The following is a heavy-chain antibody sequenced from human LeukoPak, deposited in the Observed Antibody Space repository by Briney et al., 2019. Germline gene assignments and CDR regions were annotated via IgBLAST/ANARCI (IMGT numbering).Heavy chain of an antibody. CDR3: ARPRTERYYYYMDV. V-gene: IGHV1-69*01. CDR1: GGTFSSYA. J-gene: IGHJ6*03. Sequence: GASVKVSCKASGGTFSSYAISWVRQAPGQGLEWMGGIIPIFGTANYAQKFQGRVTITADESTSTAYMELSSLRSEDTAVYYCARPRTERYYYYMDVWGKGTTVTVSS. D-gene: IGHD1-1*01. CDR2: IIPIFGTA.